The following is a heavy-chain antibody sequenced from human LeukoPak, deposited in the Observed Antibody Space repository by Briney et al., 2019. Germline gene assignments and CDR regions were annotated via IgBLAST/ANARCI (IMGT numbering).Heavy chain of an antibody. V-gene: IGHV3-21*01. J-gene: IGHJ3*02. Sequence: GGSLRLSCAASGFTFTSYSMHWVRQTPGEGLEWVSSINTDGRYKLYADSVKGRFTISRDDAKNSLYLQTNSLRVEDTALYYCARGDDFWGDRDAFDIWGQGTMVTVSS. CDR1: GFTFTSYS. CDR2: INTDGRYK. D-gene: IGHD3-3*01. CDR3: ARGDDFWGDRDAFDI.